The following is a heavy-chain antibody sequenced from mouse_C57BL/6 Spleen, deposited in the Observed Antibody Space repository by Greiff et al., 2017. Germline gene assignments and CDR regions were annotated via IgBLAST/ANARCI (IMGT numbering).Heavy chain of an antibody. V-gene: IGHV5-16*01. CDR2: INYDGSST. CDR1: GFTFSDYY. CDR3: ARGAAQGGFDH. J-gene: IGHJ2*01. D-gene: IGHD3-2*02. Sequence: EVKLVESEGGLVQPGSSMKLSCTASGFTFSDYYMAWVRQVPEKGLEWVANINYDGSSTYYLDSLKSRFIISRDNAKNILYLQMSSLKSEDTATYYCARGAAQGGFDHWGQGTTLTVSS.